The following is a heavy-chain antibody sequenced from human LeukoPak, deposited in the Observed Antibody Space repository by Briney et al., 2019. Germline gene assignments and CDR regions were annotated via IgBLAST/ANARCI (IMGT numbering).Heavy chain of an antibody. J-gene: IGHJ4*02. CDR1: GGSISSYY. D-gene: IGHD5-24*01. V-gene: IGHV4-59*01. CDR3: ARAPRDGYNDY. Sequence: SETLSLTCTVSGGSISSYYWSWLRQPPGKGLEWIGYIYYSGSTNYNPSLKSRVTISVDTSKNQFSLKLSSVTAADTAVYYCARAPRDGYNDYWGQGTLVTVSS. CDR2: IYYSGST.